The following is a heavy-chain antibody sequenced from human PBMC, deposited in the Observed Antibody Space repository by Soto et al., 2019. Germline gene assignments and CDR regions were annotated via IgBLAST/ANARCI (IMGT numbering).Heavy chain of an antibody. CDR1: SGSISSSSYY. V-gene: IGHV4-39*01. J-gene: IGHJ6*02. Sequence: SETLSLTCTVSSGSISSSSYYRGWIRQPPGKGLEWIGSIYYSGSTNYNPSLKSRVTISVDTSKNQFSLKLSSVTAADTAVYYCERHAGTNYYFYGMDVWGQGTTVPVSS. CDR2: IYYSGST. CDR3: ERHAGTNYYFYGMDV. D-gene: IGHD6-13*01.